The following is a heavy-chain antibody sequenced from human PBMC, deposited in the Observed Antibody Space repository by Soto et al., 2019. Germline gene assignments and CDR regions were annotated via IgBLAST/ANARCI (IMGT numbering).Heavy chain of an antibody. CDR2: IYYSGST. CDR1: GGSISSSSYY. CDR3: ARYRSVADWVFDY. V-gene: IGHV4-61*05. D-gene: IGHD3-9*01. J-gene: IGHJ4*02. Sequence: PSETLSLTCTVSGGSISSSSYYWGWIRQPPGKGLEWIGYIYYSGSTNYNPSLKSRVTISVDTSKNQFSLKLSSVTAADTAVYYCARYRSVADWVFDYWGQGALVTVSS.